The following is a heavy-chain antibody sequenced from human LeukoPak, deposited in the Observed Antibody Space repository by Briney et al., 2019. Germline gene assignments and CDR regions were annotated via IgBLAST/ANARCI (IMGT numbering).Heavy chain of an antibody. J-gene: IGHJ4*02. CDR3: ARTVKCFGESAFDY. CDR1: GFTFSSYA. Sequence: PGGSLRLSCAASGFTFSSYAMSWVRQAPGKGLEWVAQINQDGTGQFYVDSVRGRFTTSRDNAKNSLYLQMNSLRAEDTAVYYCARTVKCFGESAFDYWGQGTQVTVSS. CDR2: INQDGTGQ. D-gene: IGHD3-10*01. V-gene: IGHV3-7*01.